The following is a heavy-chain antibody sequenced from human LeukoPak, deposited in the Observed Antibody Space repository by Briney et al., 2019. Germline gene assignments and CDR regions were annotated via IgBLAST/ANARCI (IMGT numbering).Heavy chain of an antibody. V-gene: IGHV3-43*02. CDR3: AKDIGADYYYDSSGYFI. CDR2: ISGDGDST. D-gene: IGHD3-22*01. CDR1: GFTLDDYA. J-gene: IGHJ3*02. Sequence: GGSLRLSCAASGFTLDDYAMHWVRQVPGRGLEWVSLISGDGDSTYYPDSVKGRFTISRDNSKNSLYLQMNSLRTEDTALYYCAKDIGADYYYDSSGYFIWGQGTMVTVSS.